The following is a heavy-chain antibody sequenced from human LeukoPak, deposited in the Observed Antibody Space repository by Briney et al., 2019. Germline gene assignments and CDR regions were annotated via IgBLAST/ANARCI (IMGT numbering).Heavy chain of an antibody. CDR1: GYSFTSYW. Sequence: LGKSLKISCKGSGYSFTSYWISWVRQMSGKGLEWMGKIDPSESYTNYSPSLQGHVTISTDKSINTAYLQWSSLKASDTAMYYCARHTGWAFQIWGQGTMVTVSS. CDR3: ARHTGWAFQI. CDR2: IDPSESYT. D-gene: IGHD1-14*01. J-gene: IGHJ3*02. V-gene: IGHV5-10-1*01.